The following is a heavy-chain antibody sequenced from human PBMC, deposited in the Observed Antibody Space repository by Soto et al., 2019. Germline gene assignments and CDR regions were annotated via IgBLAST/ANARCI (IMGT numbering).Heavy chain of an antibody. Sequence: GGSLRLSCAASGFMFSSYAMHWVRRAPGKGLEWVAVKTYDGSNKYYADSVKGRFTISRDNSKNTLYLQMNSLRAEDTAVYYCARAGGLLIDYWGQGT. J-gene: IGHJ4*02. D-gene: IGHD3-16*01. V-gene: IGHV3-30-3*01. CDR1: GFMFSSYA. CDR2: KTYDGSNK. CDR3: ARAGGLLIDY.